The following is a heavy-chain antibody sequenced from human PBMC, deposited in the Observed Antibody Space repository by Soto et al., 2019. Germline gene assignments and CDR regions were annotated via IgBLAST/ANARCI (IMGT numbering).Heavy chain of an antibody. Sequence: EVQLLESGGGLVQPGGSLRLSCAASGFTFSNYWMDWVRQTPGKGLEWVANINQDGSEKNYVDSVKGRFTIYRDNAKNSLYLQMSSLTAEDSALYYCSRSLNSWGQGTLVTVSS. CDR1: GFTFSNYW. V-gene: IGHV3-7*01. CDR3: SRSLNS. J-gene: IGHJ4*02. CDR2: INQDGSEK.